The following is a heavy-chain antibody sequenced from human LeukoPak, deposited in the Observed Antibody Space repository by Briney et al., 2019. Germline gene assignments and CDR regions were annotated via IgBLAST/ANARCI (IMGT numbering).Heavy chain of an antibody. V-gene: IGHV4-59*02. CDR3: ARGTMTTVIPADY. CDR2: GYYSGIT. CDR1: GVAVSRYY. J-gene: IGHJ4*02. D-gene: IGHD4-17*01. Sequence: SETLSLTCSVSGVAVSRYYWNWIRQPPGKGLEWIGYGYYSGITNYNPSLKSRVTISVDTSKNQVSLDLSSVTTADTAVYFCARGTMTTVIPADYWGQGTLVTVSS.